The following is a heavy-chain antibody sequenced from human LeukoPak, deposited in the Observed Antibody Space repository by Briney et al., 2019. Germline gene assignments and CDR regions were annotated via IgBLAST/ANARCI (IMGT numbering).Heavy chain of an antibody. CDR3: ARGGDSSGYYHSNYFDY. D-gene: IGHD3-22*01. J-gene: IGHJ4*02. CDR2: INHSGST. Sequence: SETLSLTCAVYGGSFSGYYWRWIRQPPGKGLEWIGEINHSGSTNYNPSLKSRVTISVDTSKNQFSLKLSSVTAADTAVYYCARGGDSSGYYHSNYFDYWGQGTLVTVSS. V-gene: IGHV4-34*01. CDR1: GGSFSGYY.